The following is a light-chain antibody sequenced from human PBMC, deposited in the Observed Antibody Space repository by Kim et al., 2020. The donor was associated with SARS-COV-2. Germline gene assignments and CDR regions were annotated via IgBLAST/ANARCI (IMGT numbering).Light chain of an antibody. CDR2: QAS. CDR3: QQYRSYPWT. V-gene: IGKV1-5*03. J-gene: IGKJ1*01. CDR1: QGIDSW. Sequence: ASVGDRVIITCWASQGIDSWLAWYQQRPGRAPNLLIYQASILESGVPSRFSGSGSGTDFTLTISSLQPDDFATYYCQQYRSYPWTFGQGTKVDIK.